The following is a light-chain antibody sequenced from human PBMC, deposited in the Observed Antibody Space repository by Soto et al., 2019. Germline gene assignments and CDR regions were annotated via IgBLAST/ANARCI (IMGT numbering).Light chain of an antibody. CDR1: QNINTN. V-gene: IGKV3-15*01. CDR3: QQYTVWPFT. CDR2: HTS. J-gene: IGKJ4*01. Sequence: EIEMTQSPATLPLSPGERATLSCRASQNINTNLAWYQQSPGRAPRLFIYHTSTRATGIPDRFSGSGSWTEFTLTISRLQSEDFGRYYCQQYTVWPFTFGGGTSVEIK.